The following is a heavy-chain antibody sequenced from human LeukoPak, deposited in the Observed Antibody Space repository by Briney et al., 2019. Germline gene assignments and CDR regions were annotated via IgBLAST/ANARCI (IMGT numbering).Heavy chain of an antibody. CDR3: VREKTVVVPAAAGGYYGMDV. J-gene: IGHJ6*02. D-gene: IGHD2-2*01. CDR1: GFTFSRDS. Sequence: GGSLRLSCAASGFTFSRDSMNWVRQAPGKGLEWISYISYDSAIKYYADSVRGRFTISRDNAKNSLSLQMHSLRAEDTAVYYCVREKTVVVPAAAGGYYGMDVWGQGTTVTVSS. CDR2: ISYDSAIK. V-gene: IGHV3-48*01.